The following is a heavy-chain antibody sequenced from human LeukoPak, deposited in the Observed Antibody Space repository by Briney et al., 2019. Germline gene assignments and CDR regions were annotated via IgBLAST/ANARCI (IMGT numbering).Heavy chain of an antibody. V-gene: IGHV3-23*01. CDR1: GFTFSSYA. J-gene: IGHJ6*04. CDR2: ISGSGGST. CDR3: AKGERRYYYYVMDV. D-gene: IGHD1-1*01. Sequence: WGSLRLSCAASGFTFSSYAMSWVRQAPGKGLEWVSAISGSGGSTYYADSVKGRFTISRDNSKNTLYLQMNSLRAEDTAVYYCAKGERRYYYYVMDVWGKGTRVTVSS.